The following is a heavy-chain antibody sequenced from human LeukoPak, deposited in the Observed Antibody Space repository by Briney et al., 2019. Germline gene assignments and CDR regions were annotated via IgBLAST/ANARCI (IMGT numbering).Heavy chain of an antibody. J-gene: IGHJ6*02. CDR2: ISGSGGST. CDR1: GFTFSSYA. CDR3: AKDYSGLLLDYYGMDV. D-gene: IGHD2-21*02. V-gene: IGHV3-23*01. Sequence: GGSLRLSCAASGFTFSSYAMSWVRQAPGKGLEWVSAISGSGGSTYYADSVKGRFTISRDNSKNTLYLQMNSLRAEDTAVYYCAKDYSGLLLDYYGMDVWGQGTAVTVSS.